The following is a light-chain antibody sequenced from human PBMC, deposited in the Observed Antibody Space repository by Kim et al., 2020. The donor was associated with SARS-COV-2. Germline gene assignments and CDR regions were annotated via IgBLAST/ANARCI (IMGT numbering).Light chain of an antibody. J-gene: IGKJ2*01. Sequence: ESVGDRVTITCRATQSISKSLAWYQQTPGQAPKLLIYEAFSLESGVPSRFSGSGSGTEFTLTISSLQPDDFATYYCQQYNSYSPYTFGQGTKLEI. CDR3: QQYNSYSPYT. CDR2: EAF. V-gene: IGKV1-5*03. CDR1: QSISKS.